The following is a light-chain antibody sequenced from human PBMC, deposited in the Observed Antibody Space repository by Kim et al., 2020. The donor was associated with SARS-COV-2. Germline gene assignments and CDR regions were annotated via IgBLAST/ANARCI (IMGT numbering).Light chain of an antibody. V-gene: IGKV1D-8*01. J-gene: IGKJ2*01. CDR2: DAT. Sequence: GDRVTITCRVSQAISTCLAWYHQKPGKAPELLIHDATTLQSGVSSRFSGSGSGTEFTLTISRLQSEDFATYYCQQYSSFPYTFGQGTKLEI. CDR3: QQYSSFPYT. CDR1: QAISTC.